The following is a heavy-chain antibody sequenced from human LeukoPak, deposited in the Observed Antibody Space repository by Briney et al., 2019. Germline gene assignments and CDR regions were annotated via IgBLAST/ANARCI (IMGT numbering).Heavy chain of an antibody. Sequence: SSETLSLTCTVSGGSISSSSYYWGWIRQPPGKGLEWIGSIFYSGSTNYNPSLKSRVTISVDTSKNQFSLKLSSVTAADTAVYYCARCKSSNYPYYFDYWGQGTLVTVSS. V-gene: IGHV4-39*07. J-gene: IGHJ4*02. CDR2: IFYSGST. CDR1: GGSISSSSYY. CDR3: ARCKSSNYPYYFDY. D-gene: IGHD4-11*01.